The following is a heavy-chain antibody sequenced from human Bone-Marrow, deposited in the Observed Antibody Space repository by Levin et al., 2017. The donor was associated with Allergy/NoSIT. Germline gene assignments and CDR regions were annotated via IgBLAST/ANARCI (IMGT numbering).Heavy chain of an antibody. Sequence: KASETLSLTCIVSGGSISSTSYYWGWIRQPPGKGLEWIGSIYDSGRTYYNPSLESRVTISADKSRNQLSLQVTSVTAADTAIYYCARQERRLVLGGYYYAMDVWGQGTTVTVSS. D-gene: IGHD4/OR15-4a*01. CDR3: ARQERRLVLGGYYYAMDV. J-gene: IGHJ6*02. CDR1: GGSISSTSYY. V-gene: IGHV4-39*01. CDR2: IYDSGRT.